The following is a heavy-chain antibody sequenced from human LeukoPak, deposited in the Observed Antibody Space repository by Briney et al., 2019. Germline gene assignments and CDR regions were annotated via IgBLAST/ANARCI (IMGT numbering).Heavy chain of an antibody. J-gene: IGHJ4*02. V-gene: IGHV4-61*01. D-gene: IGHD6-19*01. CDR2: IYASENT. CDR1: GYSISSGYY. CDR3: ARAGSSGWYPDY. Sequence: PSETLSHTCTVPGYSISSGYYWSWIPQPPGTGLAWIGYIYASENTNYNPSLKSRVTMSVDTSKNQFSLKLSSLTAADTAVYYCARAGSSGWYPDYWGQGTLVTVSS.